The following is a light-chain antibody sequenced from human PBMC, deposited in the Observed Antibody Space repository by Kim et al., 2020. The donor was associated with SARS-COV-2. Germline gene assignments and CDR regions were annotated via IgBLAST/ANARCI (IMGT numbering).Light chain of an antibody. CDR3: QQRADWPLT. CDR1: QSFGGQ. V-gene: IGKV3-11*01. Sequence: SLSPGEGATLFCRASQSFGGQLGWYQQKPGQAPRLLIFDTSNRAAGIPARFSGSGSETDFALTINSLEPEDFAIYFCQQRADWPLTFGGGTKLEI. CDR2: DTS. J-gene: IGKJ4*01.